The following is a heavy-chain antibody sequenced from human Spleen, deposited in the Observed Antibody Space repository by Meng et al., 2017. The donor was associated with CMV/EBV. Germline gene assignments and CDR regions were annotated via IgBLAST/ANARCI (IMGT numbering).Heavy chain of an antibody. Sequence: SGFTFSGYSMNWVRQAPGKGLEWVSSISGSSAYIHYADSMKGRFTISRDNAKNSLYLQMNSLRAEDTAVYYCARDSYEISGYYYTYDHWGQGALVTVSS. CDR1: GFTFSGYS. CDR3: ARDSYEISGYYYTYDH. D-gene: IGHD3-22*01. V-gene: IGHV3-21*01. J-gene: IGHJ5*02. CDR2: ISGSSAYI.